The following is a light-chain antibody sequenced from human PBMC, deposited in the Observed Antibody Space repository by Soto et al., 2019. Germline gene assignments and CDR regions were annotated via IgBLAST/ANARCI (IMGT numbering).Light chain of an antibody. CDR1: SSSIGANR. J-gene: IGLJ1*01. V-gene: IGLV1-44*01. CDR2: GGD. CDR3: ASGDDSLDVFV. Sequence: QSALTQPPSASGTHGQRVTISCSGSSSSIGANRVSWYQQVPRTAPKLLIYGGDRRPSGVPDRFSGSKSGTSASLAISGLQSEDEADYYCASGDDSLDVFVFGTGTKVTVL.